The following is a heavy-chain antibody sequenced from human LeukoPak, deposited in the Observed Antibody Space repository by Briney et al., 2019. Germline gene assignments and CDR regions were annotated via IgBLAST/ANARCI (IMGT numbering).Heavy chain of an antibody. CDR1: GFTFSSYA. CDR2: ISGSGGST. V-gene: IGHV3-23*01. Sequence: GGSLRLSCAASGFTFSSYAMSWVRQAPGKGLEWVSAISGSGGSTYYADSVKGRFTISRDNAKNSLYLQMNSLRAEDTAVYYCARVLLISSSWYNNWFDPWGQGTLVTVSS. D-gene: IGHD6-13*01. CDR3: ARVLLISSSWYNNWFDP. J-gene: IGHJ5*02.